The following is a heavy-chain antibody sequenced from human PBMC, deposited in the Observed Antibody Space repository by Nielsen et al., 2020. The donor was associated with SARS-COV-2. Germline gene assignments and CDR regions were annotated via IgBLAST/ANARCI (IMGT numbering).Heavy chain of an antibody. CDR2: ISYDGSNK. Sequence: GESLKISCAASGFDFTSRAMTWVRQAPGKGLEWVAIISYDGSNKYYADSVKGRFTISKDNPNNMLYLQMNRLRPEDTAVYYCARDRIEPGDDAFDVWGQGTLVTVSS. CDR1: GFDFTSRA. V-gene: IGHV3-30*04. CDR3: ARDRIEPGDDAFDV. D-gene: IGHD5-18*01. J-gene: IGHJ3*01.